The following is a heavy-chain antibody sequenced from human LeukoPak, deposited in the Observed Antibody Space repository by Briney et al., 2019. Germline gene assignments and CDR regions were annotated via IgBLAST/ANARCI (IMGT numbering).Heavy chain of an antibody. D-gene: IGHD2-2*01. V-gene: IGHV1-69*13. J-gene: IGHJ4*02. Sequence: SVKVSCKASGGTFSSYAISWVRQAPGQGLEWMGGIIPIFGTANYAQKFQGRVTITADESTSTAYMELSSLRSEDTAVYYCARGGPVQYRSSTSCYVPLDYWGQGTLVTVSS. CDR3: ARGGPVQYRSSTSCYVPLDY. CDR2: IIPIFGTA. CDR1: GGTFSSYA.